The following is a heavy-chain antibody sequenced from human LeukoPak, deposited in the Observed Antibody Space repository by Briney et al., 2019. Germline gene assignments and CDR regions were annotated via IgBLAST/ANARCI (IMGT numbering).Heavy chain of an antibody. CDR3: AKASAMIVVVSKHFDY. CDR1: GFTLSSNA. J-gene: IGHJ4*02. D-gene: IGHD3-22*01. CDR2: ITANGATT. Sequence: PGGSLRLSCAASGFTLSSNAMSWVRQAPGKGLECVSAITANGATTYYADSVKGRFTISRDNSKNTLYLQMNSLRAEDTAVYYCAKASAMIVVVSKHFDYWGQGTLVTVSS. V-gene: IGHV3-23*01.